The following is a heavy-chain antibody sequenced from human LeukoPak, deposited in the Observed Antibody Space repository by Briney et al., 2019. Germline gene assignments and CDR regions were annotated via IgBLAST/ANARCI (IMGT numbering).Heavy chain of an antibody. Sequence: ASVKVSCKVSGYTLTELSMHWVRQAPGKGLEWMGGFDPEDGETIYAQKFQGRVTMTEDTSTDTAYMELSSLRSEDTAVYYCARSVAKVGHYYYYGMDVWGQGTTVTVSS. CDR1: GYTLTELS. CDR2: FDPEDGET. D-gene: IGHD5/OR15-5a*01. CDR3: ARSVAKVGHYYYYGMDV. J-gene: IGHJ6*02. V-gene: IGHV1-24*01.